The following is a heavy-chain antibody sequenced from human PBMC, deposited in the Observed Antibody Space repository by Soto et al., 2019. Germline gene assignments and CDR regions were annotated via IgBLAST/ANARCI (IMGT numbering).Heavy chain of an antibody. CDR3: NRGSEYDFWSGYL. V-gene: IGHV1-69*06. CDR1: GGTSTSYA. Sequence: QERLVQSGAEVRKPGSSVTVSCKVTGGTSTSYAFNWVRQAPGQGLEWMGGIVPMFGTSKYAQKFQGRVTITADTSTNIAYMELRSLRSEDTAVYYCNRGSEYDFWSGYLWGQGTLVSVSS. CDR2: IVPMFGTS. J-gene: IGHJ4*02. D-gene: IGHD3-3*01.